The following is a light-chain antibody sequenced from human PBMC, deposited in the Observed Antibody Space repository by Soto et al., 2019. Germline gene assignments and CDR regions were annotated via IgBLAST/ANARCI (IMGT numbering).Light chain of an antibody. V-gene: IGKV1-5*01. J-gene: IGKJ1*01. CDR3: QQYDSYSSGP. Sequence: DIQMTQSPSTPASVGDRVTITCRASQDISSYLAWYQQKPGKAPKVLIFDASSLKTGVPSRFSGSGSGTEFTLTISNLQPDDFATYYSQQYDSYSSGPFGQGTKVDIK. CDR2: DAS. CDR1: QDISSY.